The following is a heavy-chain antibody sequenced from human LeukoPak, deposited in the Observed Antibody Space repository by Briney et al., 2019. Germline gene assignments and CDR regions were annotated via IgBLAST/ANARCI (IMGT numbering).Heavy chain of an antibody. D-gene: IGHD3-22*01. Sequence: PGGSLRLSCAASGFTFSSYAMNWVRQAPGKGLEWVAFIRYDGSNKYYADSVKGRFTISRDNSKNTLYLQMNSLRAEDTAVYYCAKDYYDSSGYYYGDYWGQGTLVTVSS. CDR2: IRYDGSNK. J-gene: IGHJ4*02. CDR1: GFTFSSYA. V-gene: IGHV3-30*02. CDR3: AKDYYDSSGYYYGDY.